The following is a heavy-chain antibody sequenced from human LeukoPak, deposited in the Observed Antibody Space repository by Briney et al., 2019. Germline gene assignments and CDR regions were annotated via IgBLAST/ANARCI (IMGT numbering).Heavy chain of an antibody. Sequence: SQTLSLTCAISGDSVSSNSVTWNWIRQSPSRGLEWLGRTYYRSTWYNDYAVSVRGRITVNPDTSKNQFSLHLNSVTPEDTAVYYCARDLVAAPGYFAYWGHGTLVTVSS. V-gene: IGHV6-1*01. J-gene: IGHJ4*01. CDR2: TYYRSTWYN. CDR1: GDSVSSNSVT. CDR3: ARDLVAAPGYFAY. D-gene: IGHD6-13*01.